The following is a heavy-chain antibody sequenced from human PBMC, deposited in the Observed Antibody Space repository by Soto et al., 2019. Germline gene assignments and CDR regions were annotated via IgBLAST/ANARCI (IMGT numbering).Heavy chain of an antibody. Sequence: GASVKVSCKASGGTFSSYTISWVRQAPGQGLEWMGRIIPILGIANYAQKFQGRVTITADKSTSTAYMELSSLRSEDTAVYYCARVREFHDYCDYYFDYWGQGTLVTVSS. D-gene: IGHD4-17*01. J-gene: IGHJ4*02. CDR1: GGTFSSYT. CDR3: ARVREFHDYCDYYFDY. V-gene: IGHV1-69*02. CDR2: IIPILGIA.